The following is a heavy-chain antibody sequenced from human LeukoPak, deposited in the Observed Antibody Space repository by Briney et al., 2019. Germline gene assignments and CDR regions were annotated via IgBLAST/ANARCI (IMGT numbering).Heavy chain of an antibody. V-gene: IGHV4-34*01. J-gene: IGHJ4*02. D-gene: IGHD3-10*01. CDR3: ARVARIYYYGSAPERYFDY. CDR2: INHSGST. CDR1: GGSFSGYY. Sequence: PSETLSLTCAVYGGSFSGYYWSWIRQPPGKGLEWIGEINHSGSTNYNPSLKSRVTISVDTSKNQFSLKLSSVTAADTAVYYCARVARIYYYGSAPERYFDYWGQGTLVTVSS.